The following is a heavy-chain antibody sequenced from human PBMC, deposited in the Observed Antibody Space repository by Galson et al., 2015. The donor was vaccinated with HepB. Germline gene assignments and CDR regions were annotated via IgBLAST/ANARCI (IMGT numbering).Heavy chain of an antibody. CDR3: VADVSTWDTAMGIFDY. CDR1: GFTFSSYA. D-gene: IGHD5-18*01. CDR2: ISSNGGST. V-gene: IGHV3-64D*06. J-gene: IGHJ4*02. Sequence: SLRLSCAASGFTFSSYAMHWVRQAPGKGLEYVSAISSNGGSTYYADSVKGRFTISRDNSKNTLYLQMSSLRAEDTAVYYCVADVSTWDTAMGIFDYWGQGTLVTVSS.